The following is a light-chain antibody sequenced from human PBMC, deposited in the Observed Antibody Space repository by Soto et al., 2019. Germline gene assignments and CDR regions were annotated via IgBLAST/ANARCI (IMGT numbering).Light chain of an antibody. CDR2: RGS. Sequence: SYELTQPPSLSVSPGQTASITCSGHGLGDMYTCWYQQKPGQSPVLLIYRGSTRPSGIPERFSGSNSGNTATLTISGTQAMDEADYYCQAWDSSSAVFGGGTKVTVL. CDR1: GLGDMY. J-gene: IGLJ2*01. CDR3: QAWDSSSAV. V-gene: IGLV3-1*01.